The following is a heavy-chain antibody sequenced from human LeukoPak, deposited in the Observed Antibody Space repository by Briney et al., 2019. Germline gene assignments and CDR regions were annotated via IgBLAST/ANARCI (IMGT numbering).Heavy chain of an antibody. CDR3: ATQWELLAAFDI. CDR1: GYTFTSYY. CDR2: INPSGGST. V-gene: IGHV1-46*01. Sequence: GASVKVSCKASGYTFTSYYMHWVRQAPGQGLEWMGIINPSGGSTSYAQKFQGRVTMTRDTSTSTVYMELGSLRSEDTAVYYCATQWELLAAFDIWGQGTMVTVSS. J-gene: IGHJ3*02. D-gene: IGHD1-26*01.